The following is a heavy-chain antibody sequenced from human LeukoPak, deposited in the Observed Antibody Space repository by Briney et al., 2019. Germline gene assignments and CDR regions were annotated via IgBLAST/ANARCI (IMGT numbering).Heavy chain of an antibody. CDR3: AKDLLVGATTGAYFDY. CDR2: ISAYNGNT. CDR1: GYTFSSYG. Sequence: ASVKVSCKASGYTFSSYGISWVRQAPGQGLEWMGWISAYNGNTNYAQKLQGRVTMTTDTSTSTAYMELSSLRAEDTAVYYCAKDLLVGATTGAYFDYWGQGTLVTVSS. D-gene: IGHD1-26*01. J-gene: IGHJ4*02. V-gene: IGHV1-18*01.